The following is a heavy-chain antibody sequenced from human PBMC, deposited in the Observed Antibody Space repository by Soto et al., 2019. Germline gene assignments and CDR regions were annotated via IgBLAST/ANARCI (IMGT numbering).Heavy chain of an antibody. D-gene: IGHD6-13*01. J-gene: IGHJ4*02. CDR1: GYTFTSYA. CDR2: INAGNGNT. V-gene: IGHV1-3*01. Sequence: QVQLVQSGAEVKKPGASVKVSCKASGYTFTSYAMHWVRQAPGQRLEWMGWINAGNGNTKYSQKFQGRVTITRDTAASTAYMELSSLRSEDTAVYYCARGRYSSSWYSPYYFDYWGQGPLVTVSS. CDR3: ARGRYSSSWYSPYYFDY.